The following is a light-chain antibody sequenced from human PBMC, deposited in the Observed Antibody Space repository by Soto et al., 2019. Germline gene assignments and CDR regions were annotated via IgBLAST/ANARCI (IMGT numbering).Light chain of an antibody. CDR1: SSNIGSNY. J-gene: IGLJ2*01. CDR2: RNN. Sequence: QSVLTQSPSASGTPGQRVTISCSGSSSNIGSNYVYWYQQLPGTAPKLLIYRNNQRPSGVPDRFSGSKSGTSASLAISGLRSEDEAHYFCAAWDDSLSGHVVFGGGTKVTVL. V-gene: IGLV1-47*01. CDR3: AAWDDSLSGHVV.